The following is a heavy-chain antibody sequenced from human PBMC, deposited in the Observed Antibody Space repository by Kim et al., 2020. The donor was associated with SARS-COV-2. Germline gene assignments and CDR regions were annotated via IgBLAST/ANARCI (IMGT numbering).Heavy chain of an antibody. D-gene: IGHD3-22*01. CDR3: ARDSSFGEIVVVITHYFDY. CDR1: GGSISSSSYY. J-gene: IGHJ4*02. V-gene: IGHV4-39*07. Sequence: SETLSLTCTVSGGSISSSSYYWGWIRQPPGKGLEWIGSIYYSGSTYYNPSLKSRVTISVDTSKNQFSLKLSSVTAADTAVYYCARDSSFGEIVVVITHYFDYWGQGTLVTVSS. CDR2: IYYSGST.